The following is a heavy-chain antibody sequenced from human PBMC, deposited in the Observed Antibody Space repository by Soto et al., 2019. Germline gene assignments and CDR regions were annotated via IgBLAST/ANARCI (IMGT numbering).Heavy chain of an antibody. CDR3: ANSFCSGYSPLDY. Sequence: EVHMLESGGGFVQPGGSLRLSCAASGFTFSTYGMNWVRQAPGKGLEWVSGISGSGGSTSYADSVKGRFTISRDNTKNPLYLQISSLRVDDTAVYYYANSFCSGYSPLDYCGQATLVPVSS. V-gene: IGHV3-23*01. D-gene: IGHD3-3*01. CDR2: ISGSGGST. CDR1: GFTFSTYG. J-gene: IGHJ4*02.